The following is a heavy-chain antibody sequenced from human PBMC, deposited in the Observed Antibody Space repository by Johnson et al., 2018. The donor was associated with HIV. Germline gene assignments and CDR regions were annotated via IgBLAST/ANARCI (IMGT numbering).Heavy chain of an antibody. V-gene: IGHV3-23*04. Sequence: VQLVESGGGLVQPGGSLRLSCAASGFTFSSYAMSWVRQAPGKGLEWVSAISGSGGSTYYADSVKGRFTISRDNSKNTLYLQMNSLRAEDTAVYYCARGLGDSSGYTDAFDIWGQGTMVIVSS. D-gene: IGHD3-22*01. J-gene: IGHJ3*02. CDR3: ARGLGDSSGYTDAFDI. CDR1: GFTFSSYA. CDR2: ISGSGGST.